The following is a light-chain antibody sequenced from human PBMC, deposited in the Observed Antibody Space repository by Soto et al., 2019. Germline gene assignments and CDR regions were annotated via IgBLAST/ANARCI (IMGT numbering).Light chain of an antibody. Sequence: QSVLTQPASVSGSPGQSITISCTGTNSDIGGYNYVSWYQQHPGKAPKLIIYEVINRPSGVSNRFSGSKSGSTASLTISGLQAEGEADYYCSSYTSNTTPVFGGGTKLTVL. V-gene: IGLV2-14*01. CDR1: NSDIGGYNY. J-gene: IGLJ3*02. CDR2: EVI. CDR3: SSYTSNTTPV.